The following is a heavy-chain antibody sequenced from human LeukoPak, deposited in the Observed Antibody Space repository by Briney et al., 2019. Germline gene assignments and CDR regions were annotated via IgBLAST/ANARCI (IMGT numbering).Heavy chain of an antibody. J-gene: IGHJ4*02. V-gene: IGHV3-21*01. D-gene: IGHD4-23*01. CDR2: ISSSSSYI. CDR1: GFTFSSYS. CDR3: ARVETHTTTVVTPVEGFDY. Sequence: GGSLRLSCAASGFTFSSYSMNWVRQAPGKGLEWVSSISSSSSYIYYADSVKGRFTISRDNARNSLYLQMNSLRAEDTAVYYRARVETHTTTVVTPVEGFDYWGQGTLVTVSS.